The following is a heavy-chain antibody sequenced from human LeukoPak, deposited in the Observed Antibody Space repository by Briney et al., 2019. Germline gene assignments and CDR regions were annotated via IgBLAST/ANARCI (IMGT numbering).Heavy chain of an antibody. D-gene: IGHD5/OR15-5a*01. J-gene: IGHJ4*02. V-gene: IGHV4-4*02. CDR2: IYHDGST. CDR1: GGSISSNNW. CDR3: ARGLPSNY. Sequence: SETLSLTCAVSGGSISSNNWWIWVRQSPEKGLEWIGEIYHDGSTNYNPSLKSRVTISVDTSKNQFSLKLSSVTAADTAVYYCARGLPSNYWGQGTLVTVSS.